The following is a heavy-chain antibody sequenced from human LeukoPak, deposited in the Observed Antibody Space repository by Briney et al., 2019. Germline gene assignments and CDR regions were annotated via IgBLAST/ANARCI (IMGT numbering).Heavy chain of an antibody. Sequence: PSETLSLTCTVSGGSISSDYWSWIRQPAGKGLEWIGRITASGTTNYNPSLKSRVTISVDTSKNQFSLKLSSVTAADTAVYYCARGPVPTTVTTEHVGWFDPWGQGTLVTVSS. CDR3: ARGPVPTTVTTEHVGWFDP. CDR2: ITASGTT. J-gene: IGHJ5*02. CDR1: GGSISSDY. V-gene: IGHV4-4*07. D-gene: IGHD4-17*01.